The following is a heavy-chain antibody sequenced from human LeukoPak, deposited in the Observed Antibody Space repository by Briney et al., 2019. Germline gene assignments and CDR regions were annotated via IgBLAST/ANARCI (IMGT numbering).Heavy chain of an antibody. J-gene: IGHJ4*02. D-gene: IGHD3-22*01. CDR3: ARGTYYYDSSGRQTFDY. CDR2: IYYSGST. V-gene: IGHV4-59*01. Sequence: SETLSLTCAVYGGSFSGYYWSWIRQPPGKGLEWIGYIYYSGSTNYNPSLKSRVTISVDTSKNQFSLKLSSVTAADTAVYYCARGTYYYDSSGRQTFDYWGQGTLVTASS. CDR1: GGSFSGYY.